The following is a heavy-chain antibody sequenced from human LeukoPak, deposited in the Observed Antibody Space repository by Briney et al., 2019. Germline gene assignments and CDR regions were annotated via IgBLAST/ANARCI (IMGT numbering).Heavy chain of an antibody. D-gene: IGHD3-22*01. CDR1: GGSFSGYY. CDR3: ARARDSSGYYGRVGYYYYMDV. CDR2: INHSGST. V-gene: IGHV4-34*01. J-gene: IGHJ6*03. Sequence: PSETLSLTCAVYGGSFSGYYWSWIRQPPGKGLEWIGEINHSGSTNYNPSLKSRVTISVDTSKNQFSLKLSSVTAADTAVYYCARARDSSGYYGRVGYYYYMDVWGKGTTVTVSS.